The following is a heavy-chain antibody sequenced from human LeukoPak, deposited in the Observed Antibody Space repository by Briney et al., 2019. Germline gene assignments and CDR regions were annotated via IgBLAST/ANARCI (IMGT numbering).Heavy chain of an antibody. CDR2: INPSGGST. V-gene: IGHV1-46*01. D-gene: IGHD6-6*01. Sequence: ASVKVSCKASGYTFTGYYMHWVRQAPGQGLEWMGIINPSGGSTSYAQKFQGRVTMTRDMSTSTVYMELSSLRSEDTAVYYCARDGLSIAARPSPCEYWGQGTLVTVSS. CDR1: GYTFTGYY. J-gene: IGHJ4*02. CDR3: ARDGLSIAARPSPCEY.